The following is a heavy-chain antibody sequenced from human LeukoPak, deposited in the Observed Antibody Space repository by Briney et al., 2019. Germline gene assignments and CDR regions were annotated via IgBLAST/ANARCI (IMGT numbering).Heavy chain of an antibody. D-gene: IGHD2-2*01. V-gene: IGHV4-61*02. CDR2: IYTSGST. CDR1: GGSISSGSYY. CDR3: ARDFGGYCSSTSCSGAFDI. Sequence: PSETLSLTCTVSGGSISSGSYYWSWIRQPAGKGLEWIGRIYTSGSTNYNPSLKSRVTISVDTSKNQFSLKLSSVTAADTAVYYCARDFGGYCSSTSCSGAFDIWGQGTMVTVSS. J-gene: IGHJ3*02.